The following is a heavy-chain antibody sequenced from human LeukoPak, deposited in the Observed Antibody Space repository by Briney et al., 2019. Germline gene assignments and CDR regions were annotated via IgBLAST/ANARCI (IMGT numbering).Heavy chain of an antibody. V-gene: IGHV1-69*04. CDR1: GGTFSSYA. CDR2: IIPILGIA. CDR3: ATIQTSLRYFDYDAFDI. Sequence: ASVKVSCKASGGTFSSYAISWVRQAPGQGLEWMGRIIPILGIANYAQKFQGRVTITADKSTSTAYMELSSLRSEDTAVYYCATIQTSLRYFDYDAFDIWGQGTKVTVSS. J-gene: IGHJ3*02. D-gene: IGHD3-9*01.